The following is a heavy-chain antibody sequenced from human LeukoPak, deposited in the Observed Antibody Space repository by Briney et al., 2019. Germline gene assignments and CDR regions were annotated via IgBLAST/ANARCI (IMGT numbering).Heavy chain of an antibody. CDR1: GFTFSSYG. J-gene: IGHJ4*02. CDR3: ARGGVLSFWESYYFDY. D-gene: IGHD3-3*01. Sequence: PGGSLRLSCAASGFTFSSYGMHWVRQAPGKGLEWVAFIRYDGSNKYYADSVKGRFTVSRDNSKNTLYLQMGSLRAEDMAVYYCARGGVLSFWESYYFDYWGQGTLVTVSS. V-gene: IGHV3-30*02. CDR2: IRYDGSNK.